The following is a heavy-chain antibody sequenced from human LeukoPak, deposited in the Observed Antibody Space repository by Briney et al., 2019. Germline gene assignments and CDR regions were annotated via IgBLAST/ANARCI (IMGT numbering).Heavy chain of an antibody. CDR3: AKDSGATGYDAFDI. V-gene: IGHV3-9*03. CDR2: ISWNSGSI. D-gene: IGHD3-9*01. Sequence: PGRSLRLSCAASGFTFDDYAMHWVRQAPGKGLEWVSGISWNSGSIGYADSVKGRFTISRDNAKNSLYLQMNSLRAEDMALYYCAKDSGATGYDAFDIWGQGTMVTVSS. CDR1: GFTFDDYA. J-gene: IGHJ3*02.